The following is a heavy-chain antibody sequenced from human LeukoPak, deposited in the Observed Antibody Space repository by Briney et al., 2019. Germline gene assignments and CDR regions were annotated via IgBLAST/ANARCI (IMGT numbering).Heavy chain of an antibody. CDR3: ARDLRYCSSTSCYVNWFDP. Sequence: PSETLSLTCTVSGGSISSYYWSWIRQPAGKGLEWIGRIYTSGSTNYNPSLKSRVTMSVDTSKNQFSLKLSSVTAADTAVYYCARDLRYCSSTSCYVNWFDPWGRGTLVTVSS. J-gene: IGHJ5*02. CDR2: IYTSGST. D-gene: IGHD2-2*01. CDR1: GGSISSYY. V-gene: IGHV4-4*07.